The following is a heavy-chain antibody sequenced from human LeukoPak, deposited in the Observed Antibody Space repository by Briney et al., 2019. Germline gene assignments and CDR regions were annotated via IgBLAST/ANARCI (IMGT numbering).Heavy chain of an antibody. CDR3: ARGYCSGGSCYLTSVGAFDI. Sequence: GGSLRLSCAASGFTFSSYDMHWVRQATGKGLEWVSAIGTAGDTYYPGSVKGRFTISRENAKNSLYLQMNSLRAGDTAVYYCARGYCSGGSCYLTSVGAFDIWGQGTTVTVSS. V-gene: IGHV3-13*01. D-gene: IGHD2-15*01. J-gene: IGHJ3*02. CDR2: IGTAGDT. CDR1: GFTFSSYD.